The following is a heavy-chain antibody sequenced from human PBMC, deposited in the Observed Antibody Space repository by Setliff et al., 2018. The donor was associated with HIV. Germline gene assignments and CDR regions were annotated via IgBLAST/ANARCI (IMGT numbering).Heavy chain of an antibody. CDR3: ARVPTSSWYVTTQRTKEYFHH. Sequence: ASETLSLTCTVSGGSITSGGYYWSWIRQHPGEGLEWIGYIFYSGNTYYNPSLNSRVIISVDTSRNQFSLRLSSVTAADTAIYYCARVPTSSWYVTTQRTKEYFHHWGQGTLVTVSS. J-gene: IGHJ1*01. CDR1: GGSITSGGYY. V-gene: IGHV4-31*03. D-gene: IGHD6-13*01. CDR2: IFYSGNT.